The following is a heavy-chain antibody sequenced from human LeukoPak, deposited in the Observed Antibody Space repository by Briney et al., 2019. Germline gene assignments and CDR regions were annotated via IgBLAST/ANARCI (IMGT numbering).Heavy chain of an antibody. V-gene: IGHV6-1*01. Sequence: SQTLSLTCALSGDSVSSNSAAWNWIRQSPSRGLEWLGRTYYRSKWYNDYAVSVKSRITINPDTSKNQFSLQLNSVTPEDTAVYYCARESGPYSSGYQLYYLDYWGQGTLVTVSS. D-gene: IGHD3-22*01. CDR1: GDSVSSNSAA. CDR2: TYYRSKWYN. CDR3: ARESGPYSSGYQLYYLDY. J-gene: IGHJ4*02.